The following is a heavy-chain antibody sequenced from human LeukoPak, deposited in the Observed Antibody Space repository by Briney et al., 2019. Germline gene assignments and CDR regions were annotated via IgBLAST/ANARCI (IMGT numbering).Heavy chain of an antibody. CDR1: GFTFSSYG. V-gene: IGHV3-30*19. CDR2: ISYDGSNK. D-gene: IGHD2-2*02. CDR3: ARDHLYYFDY. Sequence: QPGRSLRLPCAASGFTFSSYGMHWVRQAPGKGLEWVAVISYDGSNKYYADSVKGRFTISRDNSKNTLYLQMNSLRAEDTAVYYCARDHLYYFDYWGQGTLVTVSS. J-gene: IGHJ4*02.